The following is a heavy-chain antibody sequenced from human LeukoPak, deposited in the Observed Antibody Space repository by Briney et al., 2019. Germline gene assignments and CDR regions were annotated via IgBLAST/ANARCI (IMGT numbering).Heavy chain of an antibody. J-gene: IGHJ6*02. D-gene: IGHD3-16*01. CDR3: ARSVRALGVRGGHCYYYGMDV. CDR1: GGSISSYY. V-gene: IGHV4-59*12. CDR2: IYYSGST. Sequence: SETLSLTCTVSGGSISSYYWSWIRQPPGKGLEWIGYIYYSGSTNYNPSLKSRVTMSVDTSKNQFSLKLSSVTAADTAVYYCARSVRALGVRGGHCYYYGMDVWGQGTTVTVSS.